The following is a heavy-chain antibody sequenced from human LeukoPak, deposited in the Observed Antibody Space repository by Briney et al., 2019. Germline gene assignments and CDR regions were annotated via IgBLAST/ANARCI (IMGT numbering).Heavy chain of an antibody. CDR2: IIPIFGTA. D-gene: IGHD1-14*01. J-gene: IGHJ6*03. CDR3: ARGRGKSTYYYYMDV. CDR1: GYTFTGYY. Sequence: VASVKVSCKASGYTFTGYYMHWVRQAPGQGLEWMGGIIPIFGTANYAQKFQGRVTITADKSTSTAYMELSSLRSEDTAVYYCARGRGKSTYYYYMDVWGKGTTVTVSS. V-gene: IGHV1-69*06.